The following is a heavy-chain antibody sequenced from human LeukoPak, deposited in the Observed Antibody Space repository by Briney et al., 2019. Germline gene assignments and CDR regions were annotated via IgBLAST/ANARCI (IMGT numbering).Heavy chain of an antibody. D-gene: IGHD5-12*01. V-gene: IGHV4-31*03. Sequence: SQTLSLTCTVSGGSISSGGYYWSWIRQHPGKGLEWIGYIYDSGSTNYNPSLRSRVTISVDTSANQFSLNLNSVTAADTAVYYCARGTKTGNTGYDWDYWGQGSVVTVSS. CDR1: GGSISSGGYY. CDR3: ARGTKTGNTGYDWDY. CDR2: IYDSGST. J-gene: IGHJ4*02.